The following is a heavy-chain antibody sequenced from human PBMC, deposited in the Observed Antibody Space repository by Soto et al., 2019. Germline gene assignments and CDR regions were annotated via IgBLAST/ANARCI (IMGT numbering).Heavy chain of an antibody. V-gene: IGHV3-43*01. D-gene: IGHD4-17*01. CDR1: GFTFDDYT. CDR3: AKDFLRSTVTTLIDY. CDR2: ISWDGGST. J-gene: IGHJ4*02. Sequence: EVQLVESGGVVVQPGGSLRLSCAAYGFTFDDYTMHWVRQAPGKGLEWVSLISWDGGSTYYADSVKGRFTISRDNSKNSLYLQMNSLRTEDTALYYCAKDFLRSTVTTLIDYWGQGTLVTVSS.